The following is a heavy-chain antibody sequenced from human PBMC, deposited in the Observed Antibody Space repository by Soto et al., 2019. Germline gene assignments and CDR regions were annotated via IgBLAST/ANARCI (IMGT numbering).Heavy chain of an antibody. D-gene: IGHD3-10*01. CDR3: AAYHGAGTYSGWVDP. V-gene: IGHV4-59*01. CDR1: GGSFNTIY. CDR2: VHYSGTT. Sequence: SETPSLTCTVSGGSFNTIYWSWVRQPPGEGLEWIGCVHYSGTTNYNPSLKSRVTMSLDTSKNQFSLNLNSVTAADTALYYCAAYHGAGTYSGWVDPWGQGTLVTVSS. J-gene: IGHJ5*02.